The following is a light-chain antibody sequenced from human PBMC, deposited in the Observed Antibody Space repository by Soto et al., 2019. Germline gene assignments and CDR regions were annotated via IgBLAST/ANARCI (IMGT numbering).Light chain of an antibody. CDR2: EVR. CDR1: MRDVGAYNL. J-gene: IGLJ3*02. Sequence: QSALTQPASVSGSAGQSITISCSGTMRDVGAYNLVSWYQQHPGTAPKLIIYEVRNRPSGISSRFSGSRSGNTASLTISGLQSEDEGYYYCSAYTSRSTLVFGGGTKVTV. V-gene: IGLV2-14*01. CDR3: SAYTSRSTLV.